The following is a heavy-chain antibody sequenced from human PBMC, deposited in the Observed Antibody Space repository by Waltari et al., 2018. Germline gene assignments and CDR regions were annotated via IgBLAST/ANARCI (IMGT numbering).Heavy chain of an antibody. CDR3: AREGGMTTRHSFDY. V-gene: IGHV1-69*14. D-gene: IGHD4-4*01. Sequence: QVQLVQSGAEVKKPGSSVKVSCKASGGTFSSYAISGVRQAPGQGLEWMGGIIHIFGTANYAQKFQGRVTITADKSTSTAYMELSSLRSEDTAVYYCAREGGMTTRHSFDYWGQGTLVTVSS. CDR2: IIHIFGTA. J-gene: IGHJ4*02. CDR1: GGTFSSYA.